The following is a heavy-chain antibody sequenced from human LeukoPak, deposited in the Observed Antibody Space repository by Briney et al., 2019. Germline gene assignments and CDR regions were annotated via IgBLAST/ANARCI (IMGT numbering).Heavy chain of an antibody. Sequence: SETLSLTCAVYGGSFSGYYWSWIRQPPGKGLEWIGEINHSGSTNYNPSLKSRVTISVDTSKNQFSLKLSSVTAADTAVYYCARGRSIVVVTTWFARNRFDPWGQGTLVTVSS. CDR1: GGSFSGYY. J-gene: IGHJ5*02. V-gene: IGHV4-34*01. D-gene: IGHD2-21*02. CDR3: ARGRSIVVVTTWFARNRFDP. CDR2: INHSGST.